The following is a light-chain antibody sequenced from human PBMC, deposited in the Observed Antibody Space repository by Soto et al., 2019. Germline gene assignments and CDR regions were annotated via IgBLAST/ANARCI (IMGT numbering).Light chain of an antibody. CDR3: SSFTTSSTYV. CDR1: TSDVGGYDY. Sequence: QSALTQPASVSVSPGQSITISCTGTTSDVGGYDYVSWYQQHPGKAPKLLIFEVRNRPSGVSSRFSGSRSANSASLTISGLQAEDEADYYCSSFTTSSTYVFGTGTKLTVL. CDR2: EVR. J-gene: IGLJ1*01. V-gene: IGLV2-14*01.